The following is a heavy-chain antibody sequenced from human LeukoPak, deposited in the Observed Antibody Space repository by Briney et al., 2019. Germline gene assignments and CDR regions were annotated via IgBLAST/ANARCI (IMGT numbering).Heavy chain of an antibody. CDR1: GFTFSSYE. CDR3: ARDPGSGWFYFDY. Sequence: GSLRLSCAASGFTFSSYEMNWVRQPPGKGLEWIGSIYYSGSTYYNPSLKSRVTISVDTSKNQFSLKLSSVTAADTAVYYCARDPGSGWFYFDYWGQGTLVTVSS. J-gene: IGHJ4*02. CDR2: IYYSGST. D-gene: IGHD6-19*01. V-gene: IGHV4-39*07.